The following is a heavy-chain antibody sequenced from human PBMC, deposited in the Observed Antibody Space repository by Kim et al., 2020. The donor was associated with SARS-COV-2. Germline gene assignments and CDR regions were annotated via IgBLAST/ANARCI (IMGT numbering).Heavy chain of an antibody. J-gene: IGHJ2*01. CDR2: ISWNSGSI. D-gene: IGHD3-22*01. V-gene: IGHV3-9*01. CDR3: AKDTVRYYDSSGPWRGWYFDL. Sequence: GGSLRLSCAASGFTFDDYAMHWVRQAPGKGLEWVSGISWNSGSIGYADSVKGRFTISRDNAKNSLYLQMNSLRAEDTALYYCAKDTVRYYDSSGPWRGWYFDLWGRGTLVTVSS. CDR1: GFTFDDYA.